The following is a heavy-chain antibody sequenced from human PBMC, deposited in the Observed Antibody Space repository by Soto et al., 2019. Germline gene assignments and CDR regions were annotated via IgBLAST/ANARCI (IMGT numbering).Heavy chain of an antibody. CDR3: AKVGGYGYPQKDYYFDY. CDR2: ISGSGGST. CDR1: GFTFSSYA. D-gene: IGHD5-12*01. Sequence: GGSLRLSCAASGFTFSSYAMSWVRQAPGKGLEWVSAISGSGGSTYYADSVKGRFTISRDNSKNTLYLQMNSLRAEDTAVYYCAKVGGYGYPQKDYYFDYWGQGTLVTVSS. V-gene: IGHV3-23*01. J-gene: IGHJ4*02.